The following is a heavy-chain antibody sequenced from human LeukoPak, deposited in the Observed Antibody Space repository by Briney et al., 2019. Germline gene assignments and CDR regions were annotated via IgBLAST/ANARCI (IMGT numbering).Heavy chain of an antibody. Sequence: GGSLRLPCAASGFTFDDYAMHWVRQAPGKGLEWVSGISWNSGSIGYADSVKGRFTISRDNAKNSLYLQMNSLRAEDTALYYCAKDHGYSYGPFDYWGQGTLVTVSS. J-gene: IGHJ4*02. CDR1: GFTFDDYA. D-gene: IGHD5-18*01. CDR3: AKDHGYSYGPFDY. V-gene: IGHV3-9*01. CDR2: ISWNSGSI.